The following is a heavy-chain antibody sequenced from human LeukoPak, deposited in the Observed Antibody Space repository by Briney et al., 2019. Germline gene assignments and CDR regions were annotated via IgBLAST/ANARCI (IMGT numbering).Heavy chain of an antibody. CDR2: IKQDGSEK. V-gene: IGHV3-7*01. CDR1: GFTFSSYW. D-gene: IGHD3-22*01. Sequence: GSLRLSCAASGFTFSSYWMSWVRQAPGKGLEWVANIKQDGSEKYYVDSVKGRFTISRDNAKNSLYLQMNSLRAENTAVYYCARDHPIVVSPVAFDIWGQGTMVTVSS. J-gene: IGHJ3*02. CDR3: ARDHPIVVSPVAFDI.